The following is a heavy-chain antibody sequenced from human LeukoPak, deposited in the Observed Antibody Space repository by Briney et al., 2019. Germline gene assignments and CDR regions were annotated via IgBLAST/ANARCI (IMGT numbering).Heavy chain of an antibody. CDR1: GDSVSGYY. CDR2: FYTSANT. CDR3: ARGLRDEERHYGYYYMDV. D-gene: IGHD4-17*01. V-gene: IGHV4-4*09. J-gene: IGHJ6*03. Sequence: SDTLSLTSTVSGDSVSGYYGSWIRQPPGKGLEWIGNFYTSANTNYNPSLKSRVTMSVDTSKNQFSLKLTSVTAADTAVYYCARGLRDEERHYGYYYMDVWGKGTTVSVCS.